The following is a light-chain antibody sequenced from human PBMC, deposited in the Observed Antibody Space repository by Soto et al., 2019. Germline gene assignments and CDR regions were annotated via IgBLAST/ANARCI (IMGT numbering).Light chain of an antibody. Sequence: EIVMTQSPATLSVSPGEVATLSCRASQGLTTKLAWYQQKPGQAPRLLIYGASTRATGIPARFSGSGSGTDFTLTISSLEPEDFAVYYCQQRSNWPLTFGGGTKVDIK. CDR3: QQRSNWPLT. V-gene: IGKV3-15*01. CDR2: GAS. CDR1: QGLTTK. J-gene: IGKJ4*01.